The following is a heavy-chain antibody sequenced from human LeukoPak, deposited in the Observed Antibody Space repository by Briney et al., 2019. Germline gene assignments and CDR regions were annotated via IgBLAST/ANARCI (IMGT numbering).Heavy chain of an antibody. CDR3: ARDSPATDSNFDY. D-gene: IGHD3-3*01. J-gene: IGHJ4*02. CDR2: TNPNSGGT. CDR1: GYTFTGYY. V-gene: IGHV1-2*06. Sequence: ASVKVSCKASGYTFTGYYMHWVRQAPGHGLDWMGRTNPNSGGTNYAQKFQGRVTMTRDTSISTAYMELSRLRSDDTAVYYCARDSPATDSNFDYWGQGTLVTVSS.